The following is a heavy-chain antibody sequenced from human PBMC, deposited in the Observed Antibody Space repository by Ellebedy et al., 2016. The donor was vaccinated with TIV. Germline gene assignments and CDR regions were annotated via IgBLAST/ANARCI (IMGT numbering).Heavy chain of an antibody. D-gene: IGHD3-10*01. CDR3: ARGFRFGMDV. CDR2: IYSDAAT. Sequence: PGGSLRLSCAASGFTVGSVYVSRVREAPGKGLEWLSVIYSDAATYYADSVKGRFTISRYNSKNTLYLQMHSLRAEDTAVYYFARGFRFGMDVWGQGTTVTVSS. J-gene: IGHJ6*02. V-gene: IGHV3-66*01. CDR1: GFTVGSVY.